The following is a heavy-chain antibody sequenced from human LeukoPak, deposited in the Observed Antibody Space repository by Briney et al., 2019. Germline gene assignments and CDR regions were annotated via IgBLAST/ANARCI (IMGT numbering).Heavy chain of an antibody. Sequence: PGGSLRLSCAASGFTLSSNFLSWVRQPPGKGREWVSDIYSGGSTYYADSVKGRFTISRDNSKNTLYLQMNSLRAEDTAVYYCTRGGGGSFPHYWGQGTLVTVSS. J-gene: IGHJ4*02. CDR1: GFTLSSNF. CDR3: TRGGGGSFPHY. CDR2: IYSGGST. V-gene: IGHV3-53*01. D-gene: IGHD2-21*01.